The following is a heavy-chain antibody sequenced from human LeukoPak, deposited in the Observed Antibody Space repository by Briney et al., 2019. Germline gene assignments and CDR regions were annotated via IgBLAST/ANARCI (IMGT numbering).Heavy chain of an antibody. J-gene: IGHJ3*02. V-gene: IGHV4-38-2*02. Sequence: SETLSLTCTVSGYSISSGYYWGWIRQPPGKGLEWIGSIYHSGSTYYNPSLKSRVTISVDTSKNQFSLKLSSVTAADTAVYYCASHSYGLRAFDIWGQGTMVTVSS. CDR1: GYSISSGYY. CDR3: ASHSYGLRAFDI. D-gene: IGHD5-18*01. CDR2: IYHSGST.